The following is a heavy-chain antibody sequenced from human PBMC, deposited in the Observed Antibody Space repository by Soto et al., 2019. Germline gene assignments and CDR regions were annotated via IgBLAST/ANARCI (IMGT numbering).Heavy chain of an antibody. CDR1: GNTFNSYG. CDR3: ALNWSAGPFEH. J-gene: IGHJ4*02. Sequence: QVQLEQSGAEVKKPGASVKISCKPSGNTFNSYGISWVRQAPGLGLEWMGWINDQNGFTNYAQKFQGRVTMTTDTSTTTAYMEVRSLRFDDTAVYYCALNWSAGPFEHWGRGTLVAVSS. CDR2: INDQNGFT. V-gene: IGHV1-18*04. D-gene: IGHD3-3*01.